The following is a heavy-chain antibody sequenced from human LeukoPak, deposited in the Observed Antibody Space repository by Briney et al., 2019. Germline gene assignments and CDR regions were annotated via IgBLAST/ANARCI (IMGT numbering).Heavy chain of an antibody. V-gene: IGHV3-43*01. J-gene: IGHJ4*02. Sequence: GGSLRLSCATSGLNFDRYTIHWVRQAPGKGLEWVSLAGWAGGTTFYSDSVRGRFTISRDSGRKSVYLQMNSLTTDDTAFYFCAKELDTMFFDYWGQGALVTVSS. CDR3: AKELDTMFFDY. D-gene: IGHD3-10*02. CDR2: AGWAGGTT. CDR1: GLNFDRYT.